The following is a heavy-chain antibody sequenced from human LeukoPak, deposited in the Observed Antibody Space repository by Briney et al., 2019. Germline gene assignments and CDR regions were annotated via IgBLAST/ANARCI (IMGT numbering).Heavy chain of an antibody. CDR1: GYSISSGYY. V-gene: IGHV4-38-2*01. CDR3: ASGDLQQLEYAFDI. J-gene: IGHJ3*02. Sequence: SETLSLTCAVSGYSISSGYYWGWIRQPPGKGLEWIGSIYHSGSTYYNPSLKSRVTISVDTSKNQFSLKLSSVTAADTAVYYYASGDLQQLEYAFDIWGQGTMVTVSS. D-gene: IGHD6-13*01. CDR2: IYHSGST.